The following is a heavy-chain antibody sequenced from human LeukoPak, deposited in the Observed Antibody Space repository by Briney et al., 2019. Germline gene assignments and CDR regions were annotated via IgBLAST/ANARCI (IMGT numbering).Heavy chain of an antibody. Sequence: SETLSLTCTVSGGSISSYYWSWIRQPAGKGLEWIGRISGSGNTNYNPSLKSRVTMSVDTSKNQFSLKLSSVTAADTAMYYCARDFKVAGFDPWGQGTLVTVSS. J-gene: IGHJ5*02. V-gene: IGHV4-4*07. CDR2: ISGSGNT. CDR3: ARDFKVAGFDP. D-gene: IGHD6-19*01. CDR1: GGSISSYY.